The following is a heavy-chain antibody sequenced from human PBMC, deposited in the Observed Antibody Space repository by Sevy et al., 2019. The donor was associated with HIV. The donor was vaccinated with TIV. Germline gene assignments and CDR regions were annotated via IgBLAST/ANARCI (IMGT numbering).Heavy chain of an antibody. D-gene: IGHD6-19*01. CDR1: GDSTNLYY. CDR3: ARLSWYSSGWFWFDP. Sequence: SETLSLTCTVSGDSTNLYYWNWIRQPPGKGLEWIGYIYYSGTTNYNPSLKSRVTISVDTSKNQISLVLTSVTAADTAIYYCARLSWYSSGWFWFDPWGHGTLVTVSS. V-gene: IGHV4-59*01. J-gene: IGHJ5*02. CDR2: IYYSGTT.